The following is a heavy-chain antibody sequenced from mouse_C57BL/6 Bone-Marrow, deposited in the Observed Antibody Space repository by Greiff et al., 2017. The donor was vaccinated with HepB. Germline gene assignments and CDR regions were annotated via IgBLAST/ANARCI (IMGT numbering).Heavy chain of an antibody. CDR1: GYTFTSYW. CDR3: ARFHYGSSSYWYFDV. D-gene: IGHD1-1*01. V-gene: IGHV1-64*01. J-gene: IGHJ1*03. Sequence: QVQLQQPGAELVKPGASVKLSCKASGYTFTSYWMHWVKQRPGQGLEWIGMIHPNSGSTNYNEKFKSKATLTVDKSSSTAYMQLSSLTSEDSAVYYCARFHYGSSSYWYFDVWGTVTTVTVSS. CDR2: IHPNSGST.